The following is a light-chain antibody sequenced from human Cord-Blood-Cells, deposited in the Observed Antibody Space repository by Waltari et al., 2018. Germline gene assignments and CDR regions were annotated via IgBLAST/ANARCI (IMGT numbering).Light chain of an antibody. CDR1: SSDVGGYNY. CDR2: DAS. V-gene: IGLV2-14*01. J-gene: IGLJ1*01. Sequence: QSALTQPASVSGSPGQSITISCTGTSSDVGGYNYVSWYQQHPGKAPKLMIYDASNRPSGVSNRFSGSKSGNTASLTISGLQAEDEADYDCSSYTSSSTLVFGTGTKVTVL. CDR3: SSYTSSSTLV.